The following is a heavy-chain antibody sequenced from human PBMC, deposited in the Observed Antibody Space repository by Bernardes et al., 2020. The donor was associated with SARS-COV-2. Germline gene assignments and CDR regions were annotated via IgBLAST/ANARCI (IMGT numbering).Heavy chain of an antibody. CDR1: GFTFSSYA. J-gene: IGHJ4*02. CDR3: ANDGGITIFGVVTDRDY. CDR2: ISGSGGST. Sequence: GGSLRLSRAASGFTFSSYAMSWVRQAPGKGLEWVSAISGSGGSTYYADSVKGRFTISRDNSKNTLYLQMNSLRAEDTAVYYCANDGGITIFGVVTDRDYWGQGTLVTVSS. D-gene: IGHD3-3*01. V-gene: IGHV3-23*01.